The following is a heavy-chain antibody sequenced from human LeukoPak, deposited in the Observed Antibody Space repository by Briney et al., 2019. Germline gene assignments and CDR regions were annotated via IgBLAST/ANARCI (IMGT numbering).Heavy chain of an antibody. CDR3: ARRIPHQDMKSSSSRVAFDP. CDR1: GGSISSSSYY. CDR2: IYYSGST. D-gene: IGHD6-13*01. J-gene: IGHJ5*02. Sequence: SETLSLTCTVSGGSISSSSYYWGWIRQPPGKGLEWIGSIYYSGSTYYNPSLKSRVTISVDTSKNQFSLKLSSVTAADTAVYYCARRIPHQDMKSSSSRVAFDPWGQGTLVTVSS. V-gene: IGHV4-39*07.